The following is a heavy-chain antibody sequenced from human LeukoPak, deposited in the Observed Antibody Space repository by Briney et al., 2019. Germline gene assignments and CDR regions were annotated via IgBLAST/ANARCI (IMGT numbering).Heavy chain of an antibody. CDR2: ISGSGGST. V-gene: IGHV3-23*01. D-gene: IGHD5-24*01. Sequence: GGSLRLSCAASGFTFSSYAMSWVRQAPGKGLEWVSAISGSGGSTYYADSVKGRFTISRDNAKNSLYLQMNSLRAEDTAVYYCAGLDGNDWDYFDYWGQGTLVTVSS. CDR1: GFTFSSYA. J-gene: IGHJ4*02. CDR3: AGLDGNDWDYFDY.